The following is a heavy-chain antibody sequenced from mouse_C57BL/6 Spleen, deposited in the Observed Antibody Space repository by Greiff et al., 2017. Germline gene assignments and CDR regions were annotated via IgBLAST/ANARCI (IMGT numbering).Heavy chain of an antibody. CDR3: TRGYGNFDWYFDV. V-gene: IGHV6-3*01. D-gene: IGHD2-1*01. J-gene: IGHJ1*03. Sequence: EVHLVESGGGLVQPGGSMKLSCVASGFTFSNYWMNWVRQSPEKGLEWVAQIRLKSDNYATHYAESVKGRFTISRDDSKSSVYLQMNNLRAEDTGIYYCTRGYGNFDWYFDVWGTGTTVTVSS. CDR1: GFTFSNYW. CDR2: IRLKSDNYAT.